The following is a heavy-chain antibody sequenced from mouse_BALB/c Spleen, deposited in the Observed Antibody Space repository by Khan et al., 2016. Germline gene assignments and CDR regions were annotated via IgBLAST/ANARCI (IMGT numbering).Heavy chain of an antibody. CDR2: IYPYYGST. CDR3: AKEGYGNEGDY. Sequence: VQLQESEPELEKPGASVKISCKASGYSFTGYNMNWVKQSTGKSLEWIGYIYPYYGSTDYHQKFKGKATLTADKSSSTASMQLKSLTSEDAGVYYRAKEGYGNEGDYWAQGATLTVSS. J-gene: IGHJ2*01. D-gene: IGHD2-10*02. CDR1: GYSFTGYN. V-gene: IGHV1-39*01.